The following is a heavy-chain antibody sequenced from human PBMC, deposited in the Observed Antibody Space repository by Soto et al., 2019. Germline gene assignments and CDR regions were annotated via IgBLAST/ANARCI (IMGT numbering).Heavy chain of an antibody. Sequence: QVQVVESGGGVVQPGKSLRLSCAASGFTFGSYGMHWVRQAPGKGLEWVAVRSNHGTNKYYADSVKGRFTISRDNSKNTVYLQMNSLRAEDTAVYYCAKDEVEGDWYGLVDHWGQGTLVTVSS. CDR2: RSNHGTNK. D-gene: IGHD6-19*01. CDR1: GFTFGSYG. V-gene: IGHV3-30*18. CDR3: AKDEVEGDWYGLVDH. J-gene: IGHJ4*02.